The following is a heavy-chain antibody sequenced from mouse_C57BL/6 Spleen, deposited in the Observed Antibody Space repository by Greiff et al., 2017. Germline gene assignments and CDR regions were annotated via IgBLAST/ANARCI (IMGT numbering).Heavy chain of an antibody. CDR3: ARYDYDNYYAMDD. V-gene: IGHV1-36*01. CDR2: VYPYNGCT. Sequence: VQLQQSGPVLVKPGPSVKISCKASGYTFTDYYMHWVKQRPGQSLEWIGLVYPYNGCTSYNQKFKGKATLTVDTSSSTAYMQLSSLTSEDSAVYYWARYDYDNYYAMDDGGQGTSVTVSS. J-gene: IGHJ4*01. D-gene: IGHD2-4*01. CDR1: GYTFTDYY.